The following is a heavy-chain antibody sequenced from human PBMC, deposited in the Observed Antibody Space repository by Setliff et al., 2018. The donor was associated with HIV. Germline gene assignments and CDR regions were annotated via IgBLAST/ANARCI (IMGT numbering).Heavy chain of an antibody. CDR2: INTSGST. CDR3: ARDFKRYNSPCRFDP. V-gene: IGHV4-61*02. J-gene: IGHJ5*02. Sequence: SETLSLTCTVSGGSISSGSYYWSWIRQPAGKGLEWIGRINTSGSTNYNPSLKSRVTISVDKSQNQFSLKLSSVTAADTAVYYCARDFKRYNSPCRFDPWGQGTLVTVSS. D-gene: IGHD6-13*01. CDR1: GGSISSGSYY.